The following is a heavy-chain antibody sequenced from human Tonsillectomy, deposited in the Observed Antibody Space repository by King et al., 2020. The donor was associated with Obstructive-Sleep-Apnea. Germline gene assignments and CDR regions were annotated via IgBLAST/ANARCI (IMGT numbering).Heavy chain of an antibody. Sequence: LPLQESGPGLVKPSETLSLTCTVSGGSISSSSYYWGWIRQPPGKGLEWIGSIYYSGSTYYNPSLKSRVTISVDTSKNQFSLKLSSVTAADTAVYYCARDLTIVVVPAAMRGDYYYYGMDVWGQGTTVTVSS. CDR3: ARDLTIVVVPAAMRGDYYYYGMDV. CDR1: GGSISSSSYY. V-gene: IGHV4-39*07. CDR2: IYYSGST. J-gene: IGHJ6*02. D-gene: IGHD2-2*01.